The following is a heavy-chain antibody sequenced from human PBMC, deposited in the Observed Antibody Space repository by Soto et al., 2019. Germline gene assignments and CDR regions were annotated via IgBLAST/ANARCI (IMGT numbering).Heavy chain of an antibody. CDR2: INPDNGNT. Sequence: VKVSCKASGYTFTRSGISWVRQAPGQGLEWLGWINPDNGNTNYAQHLQGGVSLTTDTSTSTAYMDLRSLRSDDTAMYYCARLQYSAAAGGSRMDVWGQGTTVTVSS. V-gene: IGHV1-18*01. J-gene: IGHJ6*02. CDR3: ARLQYSAAAGGSRMDV. CDR1: GYTFTRSG. D-gene: IGHD6-13*01.